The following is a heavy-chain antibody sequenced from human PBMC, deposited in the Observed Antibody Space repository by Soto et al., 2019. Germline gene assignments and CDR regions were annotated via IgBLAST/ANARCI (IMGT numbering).Heavy chain of an antibody. D-gene: IGHD3-9*01. CDR2: ITDNGGDA. CDR3: VRDVGATEVVPFDV. V-gene: IGHV3-23*01. CDR1: GLTFGSRA. J-gene: IGHJ4*02. Sequence: GGSLRLSCVASGLTFGSRAMSWVRQAPGEGLQWVATITDNGGDAKYADSVRGRFVISRDNSKKTLYLQMTSLTAEDSAVYFCVRDVGATEVVPFDVWGRGTLVTVSS.